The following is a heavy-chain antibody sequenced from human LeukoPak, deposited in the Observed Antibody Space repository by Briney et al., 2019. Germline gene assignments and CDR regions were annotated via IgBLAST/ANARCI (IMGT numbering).Heavy chain of an antibody. CDR1: GGSISSYY. D-gene: IGHD6-13*01. CDR2: IYTSGST. CDR3: ARDFRYSSSWSYYYYGMAV. J-gene: IGHJ6*02. V-gene: IGHV4-4*07. Sequence: PSETLSLTCTVSGGSISSYYWSWIRQPAGKGLEWIGRIYTSGSTNYNPSLKSRVTMSVDTSKNQFSLKLSSVTAADTAVYYCARDFRYSSSWSYYYYGMAVWGQGTTVTVSS.